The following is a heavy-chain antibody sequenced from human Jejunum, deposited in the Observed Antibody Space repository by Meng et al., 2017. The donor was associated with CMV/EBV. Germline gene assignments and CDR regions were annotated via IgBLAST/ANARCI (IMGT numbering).Heavy chain of an antibody. V-gene: IGHV1-18*01. CDR3: ARGQYYLYYDFMDV. D-gene: IGHD3-16*01. CDR2: ISAYDGNT. Sequence: GYSFPSYGINWVRQAPGQGLEWMGWISAYDGNTKSAQKFQGRVTVTTDTSTNTAYMELRSLRSDDTAVYYCARGQYYLYYDFMDVWGQGTTVTVSS. CDR1: GYSFPSYG. J-gene: IGHJ6*02.